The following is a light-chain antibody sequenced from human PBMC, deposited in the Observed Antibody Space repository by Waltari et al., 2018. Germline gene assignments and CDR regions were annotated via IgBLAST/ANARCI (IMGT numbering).Light chain of an antibody. CDR2: WAS. CDR1: QSVLYSSNNKNY. CDR3: QQYKNWPRT. Sequence: DIVMTQSPDSLAVSLGERATINCKSSQSVLYSSNNKNYLAWYQQKPGQPPKLLIYWASTRESGVPDRFSGSGSGTDSTLTISSLQAEDVAVYYCQQYKNWPRTFGQGTKVEIK. V-gene: IGKV4-1*01. J-gene: IGKJ1*01.